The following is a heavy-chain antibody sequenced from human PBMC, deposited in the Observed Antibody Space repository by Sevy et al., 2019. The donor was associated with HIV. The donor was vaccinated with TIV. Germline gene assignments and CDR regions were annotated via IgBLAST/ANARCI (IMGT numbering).Heavy chain of an antibody. Sequence: GGSLRLSCAASGFTFSSYSMNWVRQAPGKGLEWVSYISSSSSTIYYADSVKGRFTISRDNAKNSLYLQMNSLRDEDTAVYYCARGCNSGRYDVADYWGQGTLVTVSS. J-gene: IGHJ4*02. D-gene: IGHD6-19*01. CDR1: GFTFSSYS. CDR2: ISSSSSTI. V-gene: IGHV3-48*02. CDR3: ARGCNSGRYDVADY.